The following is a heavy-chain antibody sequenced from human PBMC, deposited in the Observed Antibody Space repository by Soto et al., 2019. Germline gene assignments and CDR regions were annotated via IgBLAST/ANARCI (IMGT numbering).Heavy chain of an antibody. CDR1: GFTFSDDY. J-gene: IGHJ4*02. V-gene: IGHV3-11*01. D-gene: IGHD3-3*01. CDR3: AREEIRFLEWLSPFDY. Sequence: QVQLVESGGGLVKPGGSLRLSCAASGFTFSDDYMSWIRQAPGKGLEWVSYISSSGSTIYYADSVKGRFTISRDNAKNSLYLQMNSLRAEDTAVYYCAREEIRFLEWLSPFDYWGQGTLVTVSS. CDR2: ISSSGSTI.